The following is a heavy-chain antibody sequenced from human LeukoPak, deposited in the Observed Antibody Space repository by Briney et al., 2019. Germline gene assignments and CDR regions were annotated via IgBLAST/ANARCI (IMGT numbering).Heavy chain of an antibody. Sequence: GGSLRLSCVASEFTFSFYWMTWVRQAPGKGLEWVANILPDGSQNFYVDSVKGRFTISRDNSKNTLYLQMNSLRAEDTAVYYCAKEYDGYWGQGTLVTVSS. CDR1: EFTFSFYW. D-gene: IGHD2-8*01. J-gene: IGHJ4*02. CDR3: AKEYDGY. CDR2: ILPDGSQN. V-gene: IGHV3-7*01.